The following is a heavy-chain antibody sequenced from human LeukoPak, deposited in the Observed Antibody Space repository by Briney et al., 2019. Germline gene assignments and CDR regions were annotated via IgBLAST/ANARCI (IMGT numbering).Heavy chain of an antibody. Sequence: PGRSLRLSCAASGFTYSIYGLLGLREAPGKGLEGVAVIWNDGSNKYYADSVKGRFTISRDNSKNTLYLQMNSLRAEDTAVYSCARASGPFDYWGQGTLVTVSS. CDR2: IWNDGSNK. CDR1: GFTYSIYG. D-gene: IGHD3-10*01. V-gene: IGHV3-33*01. CDR3: ARASGPFDY. J-gene: IGHJ4*02.